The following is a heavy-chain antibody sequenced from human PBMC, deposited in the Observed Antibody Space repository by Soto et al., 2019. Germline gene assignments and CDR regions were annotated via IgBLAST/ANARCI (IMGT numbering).Heavy chain of an antibody. CDR3: AREPRYCRGGSCSITGDAYDI. J-gene: IGHJ3*02. Sequence: GGSLRLSCAASGFTFSSYAMTWVRQAPGMGLEWVSAISGSGGVTYYADSVRGRFSLSRDISDNTLHLQMNNLRVEDTAVYYCAREPRYCRGGSCSITGDAYDIWGQGTMVTVSS. D-gene: IGHD2-15*01. CDR1: GFTFSSYA. CDR2: ISGSGGVT. V-gene: IGHV3-23*01.